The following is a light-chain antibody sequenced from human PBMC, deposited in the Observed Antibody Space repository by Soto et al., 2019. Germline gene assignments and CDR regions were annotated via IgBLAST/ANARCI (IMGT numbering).Light chain of an antibody. CDR2: DVS. CDR1: SNDVGSYNY. Sequence: QSALTQPASVSGSPGQSIAISCTGTSNDVGSYNYVSWYQQHPGKAPKLMIYDVSARPSGVSNRFSGSKSDNTASLTISGLQAEDEADYYCSSYTSSNTVVFGGGTKLTVL. J-gene: IGLJ2*01. CDR3: SSYTSSNTVV. V-gene: IGLV2-14*01.